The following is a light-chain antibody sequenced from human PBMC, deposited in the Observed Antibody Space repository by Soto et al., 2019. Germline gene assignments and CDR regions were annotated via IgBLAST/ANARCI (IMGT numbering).Light chain of an antibody. Sequence: EILMTQSPATLSVSPGERATLSWRASQSVSSDLAWYQKKPGQAPRLLIYDASNRATGIPARLSGSGYGTDLTITISSIENEDFATYYCQQYDNLPLTFGGGTKVDIK. CDR2: DAS. J-gene: IGKJ4*01. CDR1: QSVSSD. V-gene: IGKV3D-15*01. CDR3: QQYDNLPLT.